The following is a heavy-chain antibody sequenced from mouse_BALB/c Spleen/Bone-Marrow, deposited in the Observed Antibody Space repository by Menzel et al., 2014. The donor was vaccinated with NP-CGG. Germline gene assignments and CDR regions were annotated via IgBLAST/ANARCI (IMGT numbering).Heavy chain of an antibody. D-gene: IGHD2-14*01. CDR2: INPSTGYT. V-gene: IGHV1-7*01. CDR1: GYTFTSYW. Sequence: QVQLKQSGAELAKPGASVKMSCKASGYTFTSYWMHWVKQRPGQGLEWIGYINPSTGYTEYNQKFKDKATLTADKSSSTAYMQLSSLTSGDSAVYYCARHYRYYFDYWGQGTTLTVSS. J-gene: IGHJ2*01. CDR3: ARHYRYYFDY.